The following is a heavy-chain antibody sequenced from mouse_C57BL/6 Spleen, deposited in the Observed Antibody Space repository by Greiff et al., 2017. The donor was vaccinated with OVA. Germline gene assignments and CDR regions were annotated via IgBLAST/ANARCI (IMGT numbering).Heavy chain of an antibody. V-gene: IGHV5-12*01. CDR3: ARGHYDYDEAY. J-gene: IGHJ3*01. CDR2: ISNGGGST. D-gene: IGHD2-4*01. CDR1: GFTFSDYY. Sequence: EVHLVESGGGLVQPGGSLKLSCAASGFTFSDYYMYWVRQTPEKRLEWVAYISNGGGSTYYPDTVKGRFTISRDNAKNTLYLQMSRLKSEDTAMYYCARGHYDYDEAYWGQGTLVTVSA.